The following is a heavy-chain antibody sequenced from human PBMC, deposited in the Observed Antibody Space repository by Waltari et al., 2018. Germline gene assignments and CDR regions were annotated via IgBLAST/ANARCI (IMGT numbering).Heavy chain of an antibody. CDR1: GGSISTHF. Sequence: QVQLQESGPGLVKPSETLSLICSVSGGSISTHFWGWIRPPPGKTLEWIGTIYSSGSTNYNHSLTSRDTISLDMSKNQFSLKLRSVSAADTAVYYWARASYGSGSSWFDPWGQGNLVTVSS. J-gene: IGHJ5*02. CDR2: IYSSGST. D-gene: IGHD3-10*01. V-gene: IGHV4-59*11. CDR3: ARASYGSGSSWFDP.